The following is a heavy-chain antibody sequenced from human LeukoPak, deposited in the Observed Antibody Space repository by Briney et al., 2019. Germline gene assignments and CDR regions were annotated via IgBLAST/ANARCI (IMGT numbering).Heavy chain of an antibody. CDR2: IYTSGST. J-gene: IGHJ4*02. V-gene: IGHV4-4*07. D-gene: IGHD2-2*01. CDR3: ARLSADSSSSRGFDY. CDR1: GASIGSYY. Sequence: SETLSLTCTVSGASIGSYYWTWIRQPAGKGLEWIGRIYTSGSTNYNPSLKSRVAMSVDTSKNQFPLKLSSVTAADTAVYYCARLSADSSSSRGFDYWGQGTLVTVSS.